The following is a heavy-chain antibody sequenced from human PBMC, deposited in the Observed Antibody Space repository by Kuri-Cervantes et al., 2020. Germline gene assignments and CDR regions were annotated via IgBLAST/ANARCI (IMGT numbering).Heavy chain of an antibody. CDR2: IKQDGSEK. Sequence: GGSLRLSCAASGFTFSSYWMSWVRQAPGKGLEWVANIKQDGSEKYYVDSVKGRFTISRDNAKNSLYLQMNSLRAEDTAVYYCARDRDYGDYHYYYGMDVWGQGTTVTVSS. V-gene: IGHV3-7*01. J-gene: IGHJ6*02. D-gene: IGHD4-17*01. CDR3: ARDRDYGDYHYYYGMDV. CDR1: GFTFSSYW.